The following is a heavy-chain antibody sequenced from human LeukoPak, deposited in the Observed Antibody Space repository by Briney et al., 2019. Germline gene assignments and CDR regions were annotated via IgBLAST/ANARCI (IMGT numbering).Heavy chain of an antibody. CDR3: ARAFDPVWGRARRLDY. V-gene: IGHV1-18*01. CDR2: TSGDNTKA. Sequence: ASVKVSCKASGFGLTDYGISWVRQAPGQGLERVGWTSGDNTKANNAQKFQDRVFFTTDTSTSTAYMDLKSLSSDDSAVYYCARAFDPVWGRARRLDYWGQGTLVTVSS. J-gene: IGHJ4*02. D-gene: IGHD3-16*01. CDR1: GFGLTDYG.